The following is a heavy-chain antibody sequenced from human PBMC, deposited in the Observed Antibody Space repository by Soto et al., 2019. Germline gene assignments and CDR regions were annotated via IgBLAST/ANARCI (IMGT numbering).Heavy chain of an antibody. J-gene: IGHJ3*02. CDR2: IYYSGST. V-gene: IGHV4-59*01. CDR1: GGSISSYY. D-gene: IGHD6-13*01. CDR3: ARVRLSAAGYGDTASAFDI. Sequence: PSETLSLTCTVSGGSISSYYWSWIRQPPGKGLEWIGYIYYSGSTNYNPSLKSRVTISVDTSKNQFSLKLSSVTAADTAVYYCARVRLSAAGYGDTASAFDIWGQGTMVTVSS.